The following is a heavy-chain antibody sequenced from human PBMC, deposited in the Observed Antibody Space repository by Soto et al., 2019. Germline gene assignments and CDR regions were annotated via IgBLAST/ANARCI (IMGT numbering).Heavy chain of an antibody. J-gene: IGHJ6*02. CDR2: IDWDDDK. Sequence: SGPTLVNPTQTLTLTCTFSGFSLSTSGMCVSWIRQPPGKALEWLALIDWDDDKYYSTSLKTRLTISKDTSKNQVVLTMTNMDPVDTATYYCARIRVLDCYYYGMDVWGQGTTVTVSS. CDR1: GFSLSTSGMC. CDR3: ARIRVLDCYYYGMDV. V-gene: IGHV2-70*01.